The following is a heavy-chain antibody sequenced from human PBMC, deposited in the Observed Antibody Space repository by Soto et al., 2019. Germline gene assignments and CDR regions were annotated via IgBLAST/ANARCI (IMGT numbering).Heavy chain of an antibody. CDR2: IHPAGINT. CDR3: ARDTSWKDLVWWFDH. CDR1: GYSFISHY. J-gene: IGHJ5*02. V-gene: IGHV1-46*03. D-gene: IGHD1-1*01. Sequence: GASVKVSCKAFGYSFISHYMHWVRQAPGQGLEWMGTIHPAGINTAYAQKFQGRVTMTTDTSMSTVYMELTSLTSEDTAVYYCARDTSWKDLVWWFDHWGQGTLVTVSS.